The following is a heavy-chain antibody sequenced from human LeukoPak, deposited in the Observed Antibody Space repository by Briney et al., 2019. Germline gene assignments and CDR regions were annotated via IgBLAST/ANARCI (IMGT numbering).Heavy chain of an antibody. D-gene: IGHD5-18*01. Sequence: ASVKVSCKASGYTFTSYAMHWVRQAPGQRLEWMGWINAGNGNTKYSQKFQGRVTITRDTSASTAYMELSSLRSEDTAVYYCAREGTGDTAMARFDYWGQGTLVTVSS. V-gene: IGHV1-3*01. CDR2: INAGNGNT. J-gene: IGHJ4*02. CDR3: AREGTGDTAMARFDY. CDR1: GYTFTSYA.